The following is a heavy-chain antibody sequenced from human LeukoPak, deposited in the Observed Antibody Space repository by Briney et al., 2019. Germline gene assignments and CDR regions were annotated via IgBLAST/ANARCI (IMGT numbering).Heavy chain of an antibody. V-gene: IGHV5-51*01. CDR2: IYPGDSDT. J-gene: IGHJ3*02. CDR3: ARPAYYGSGSTGRGDAFDI. CDR1: GYRFTSYW. D-gene: IGHD3-10*01. Sequence: GESLKISCKGSGYRFTSYWIGWVRQMPGKGLEWMGIIYPGDSDTRYSPSFQGQVTISADKSISTAYLQWSSLKASDTAMYYCARPAYYGSGSTGRGDAFDIWGQGTMVTVSS.